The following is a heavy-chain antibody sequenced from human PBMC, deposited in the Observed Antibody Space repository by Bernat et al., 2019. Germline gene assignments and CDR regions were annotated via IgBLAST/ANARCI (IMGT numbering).Heavy chain of an antibody. D-gene: IGHD2-2*01. CDR2: IEHGGGEK. CDR3: ARYCSSTACTDAFDI. V-gene: IGHV3-7*03. Sequence: EGQLVESGGGLVQPGGSLTLSCTASGFIFSSFWMSWVRQAPGKGLEWVANIEHGGGEKNYVDSGKGRFTISRENGRSSVYLQMTTLRAEDTAMYYCARYCSSTACTDAFDIWGQGTMVTVSS. CDR1: GFIFSSFW. J-gene: IGHJ3*02.